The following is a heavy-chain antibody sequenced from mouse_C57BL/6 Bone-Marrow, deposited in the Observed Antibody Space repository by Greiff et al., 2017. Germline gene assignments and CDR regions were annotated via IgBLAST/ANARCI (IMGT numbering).Heavy chain of an antibody. CDR1: GFNIKNTY. CDR3: ARSYGSSYVDWYFDV. J-gene: IGHJ1*03. Sequence: VQLQQSVAELVRPGASVKLSCTASGFNIKNTYMHWVKQRPEQGLEWIGRIDPANGNTKYAPKFQGKATITADTSSNTAYLQLSSLTAGDTAIYYCARSYGSSYVDWYFDVWGTGTTVTVSS. CDR2: IDPANGNT. V-gene: IGHV14-3*01. D-gene: IGHD1-1*01.